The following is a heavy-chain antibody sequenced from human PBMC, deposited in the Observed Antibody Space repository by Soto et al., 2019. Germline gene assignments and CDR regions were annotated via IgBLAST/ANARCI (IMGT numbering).Heavy chain of an antibody. V-gene: IGHV5-51*01. CDR1: GYSFTSYW. CDR3: ARSFRDGYDHPGPIDY. J-gene: IGHJ4*02. Sequence: GESLKISCKGSGYSFTSYWIGWVRQMPGKGLEWMGIIYPGDSDTRYSPSFQGQVTISADKSISTAYLQWSSLKASDTAMYYCARSFRDGYDHPGPIDYWGQGTLVTV. CDR2: IYPGDSDT. D-gene: IGHD5-12*01.